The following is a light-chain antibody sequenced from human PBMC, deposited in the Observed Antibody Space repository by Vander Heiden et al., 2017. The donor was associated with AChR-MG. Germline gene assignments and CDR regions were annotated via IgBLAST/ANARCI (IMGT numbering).Light chain of an antibody. J-gene: IGLJ2*01. CDR3: CSYAVSSTYVV. V-gene: IGLV2-23*01. CDR1: SSDVGSYNL. Sequence: QSALTQPASVSGSPGQSIPISCTGTSSDVGSYNLVSWYQQHPGKAPKLMIYEGSKRPSGVSNRFSGSKSGNTASLTISGLQAEDEADYYCCSYAVSSTYVVFGGGTKLTVL. CDR2: EGS.